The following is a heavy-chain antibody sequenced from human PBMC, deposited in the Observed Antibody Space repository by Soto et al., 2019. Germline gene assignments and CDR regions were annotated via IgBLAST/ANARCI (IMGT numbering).Heavy chain of an antibody. CDR2: ST. CDR1: GASITSGNYY. CDR3: ARGMTTVTTIDY. D-gene: IGHD4-4*01. V-gene: IGHV4-39*07. Sequence: PSETLSLTCTVSGASITSGNYYWGWIRQPPGKGLQWIGSTNYNPSLKSRVTISVDRSKNQFSLKLSSVTAADTAVYYCARGMTTVTTIDYWGQGTLVTVSS. J-gene: IGHJ4*02.